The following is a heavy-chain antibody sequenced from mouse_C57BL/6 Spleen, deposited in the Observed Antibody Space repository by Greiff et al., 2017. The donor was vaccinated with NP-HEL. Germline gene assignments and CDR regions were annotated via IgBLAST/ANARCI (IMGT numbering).Heavy chain of an antibody. Sequence: EVQVVESGRGLVKPGGSLKLSCAASGFTFSDVGMHWVRQALEKGLEWVAYISSGSSTIYYADTVKGRFSISRDNAKNTLFLQMTSLRSEDTAMYYCREPRNYPFAYWGQVTLVTVSA. CDR3: REPRNYPFAY. J-gene: IGHJ3*01. CDR1: GFTFSDVG. D-gene: IGHD2-1*01. CDR2: ISSGSSTI. V-gene: IGHV5-17*01.